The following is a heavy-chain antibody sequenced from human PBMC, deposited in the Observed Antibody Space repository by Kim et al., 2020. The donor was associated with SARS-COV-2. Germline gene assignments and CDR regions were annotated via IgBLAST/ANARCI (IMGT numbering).Heavy chain of an antibody. D-gene: IGHD6-19*01. V-gene: IGHV3-23*03. Sequence: DSVKGRFTISRDNSKNTLYLQMNSLRAEDTAVYYCAKNQIAVAGRGWFDPWGQGTLVTVSS. CDR3: AKNQIAVAGRGWFDP. J-gene: IGHJ5*02.